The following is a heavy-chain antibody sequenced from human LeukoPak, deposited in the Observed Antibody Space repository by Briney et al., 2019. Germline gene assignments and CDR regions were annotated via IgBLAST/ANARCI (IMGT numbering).Heavy chain of an antibody. J-gene: IGHJ4*02. CDR3: ASYKMFYYDSSGYYYGFDY. CDR1: GGSFSGYY. Sequence: SETLSLTCAVYGGSFSGYYWSWIRQPPGKGLEWIGEINHSGSTNYNPSLMSRVTISVDTSKNQFSLKLSSVTAADTAVYYCASYKMFYYDSSGYYYGFDYWGQGTLVTVSS. V-gene: IGHV4-34*01. D-gene: IGHD3-22*01. CDR2: INHSGST.